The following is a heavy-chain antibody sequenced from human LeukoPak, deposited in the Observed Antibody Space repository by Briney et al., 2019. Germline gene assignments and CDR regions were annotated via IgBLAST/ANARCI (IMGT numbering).Heavy chain of an antibody. V-gene: IGHV4-59*01. J-gene: IGHJ3*02. Sequence: PSETLSLTCTVSGGSISSYYRSWIRQPPGKGLEWIGYIYYSGSTNYNPSLKSRVTISVDTSKNQFSLKLSSVTAADTAVYYCARGLRLGELSLMSDAFDIWGQGTMVTVSS. CDR2: IYYSGST. D-gene: IGHD3-16*02. CDR1: GGSISSYY. CDR3: ARGLRLGELSLMSDAFDI.